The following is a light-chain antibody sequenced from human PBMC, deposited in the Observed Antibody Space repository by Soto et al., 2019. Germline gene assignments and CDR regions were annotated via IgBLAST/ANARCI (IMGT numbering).Light chain of an antibody. J-gene: IGKJ3*01. Sequence: EIVMTQSPATLSVSPGERATLSCRASQSVSSNLAWYQQKPGQAPMHLIYGGSTRATAIAARLSSSGSGTEFNPTNSGLQTEAFAYYDCQEYNNWPLTFGPGTKVDIK. CDR2: GGS. CDR1: QSVSSN. CDR3: QEYNNWPLT. V-gene: IGKV3D-15*01.